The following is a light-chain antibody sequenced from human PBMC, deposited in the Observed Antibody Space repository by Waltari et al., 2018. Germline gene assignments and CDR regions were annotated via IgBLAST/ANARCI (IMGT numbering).Light chain of an antibody. CDR3: QQYGSSPLIT. J-gene: IGKJ5*01. Sequence: EIVLTQSPGTLSLAPWERATLSCRASQSVSSSYLAWYQHKPGQSPRPLIYGASSRATGIPDRFSGSGSGTDFTLTISRLEPEDFAVYYCQQYGSSPLITFGQGTRLEIK. CDR1: QSVSSSY. V-gene: IGKV3-20*01. CDR2: GAS.